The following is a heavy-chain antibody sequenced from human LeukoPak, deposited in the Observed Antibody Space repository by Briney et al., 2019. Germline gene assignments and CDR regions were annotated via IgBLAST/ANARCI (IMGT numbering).Heavy chain of an antibody. CDR2: INHSGST. Sequence: SETLSLTCAVYGGSFSGYYWSWIRQPPGKGLEWVGEINHSGSTNYNPSLKSRVTISVDTSKNQFSLKLSSVTAADTAVYYCARLGYCSSTSCYPFDYWGQGTLDSLSS. D-gene: IGHD2-2*01. CDR3: ARLGYCSSTSCYPFDY. V-gene: IGHV4-34*01. CDR1: GGSFSGYY. J-gene: IGHJ4*02.